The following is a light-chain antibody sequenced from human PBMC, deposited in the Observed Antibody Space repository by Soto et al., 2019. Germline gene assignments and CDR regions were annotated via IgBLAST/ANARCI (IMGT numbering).Light chain of an antibody. J-gene: IGLJ1*01. V-gene: IGLV2-8*01. CDR1: SSDVGGYNY. CDR2: EVN. CDR3: SSYAGSGNV. Sequence: QSALTQPPSASGAPGQSVAISCTGTSSDVGGYNYVSWYQQHPGNAPKLMIYEVNKRPSGVPDRFSGSKSGNTASLTVSGPQAEDEADYYCSSYAGSGNVFGTGTKVTVL.